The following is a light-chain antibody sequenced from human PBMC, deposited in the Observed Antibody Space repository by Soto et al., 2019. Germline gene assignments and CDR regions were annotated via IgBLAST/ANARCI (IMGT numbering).Light chain of an antibody. J-gene: IGKJ4*01. V-gene: IGKV1-5*03. CDR2: KAS. CDR1: QSIGSW. Sequence: DIQMTQSPSTLSASVGDRVTITCRASQSIGSWLAWHQQEPGKAPKLLIYKASSLESGVPSRFSGSGSGTEFTLSISSLQPDDSATYYCQQYDSYPLTFGGGTKEEIK. CDR3: QQYDSYPLT.